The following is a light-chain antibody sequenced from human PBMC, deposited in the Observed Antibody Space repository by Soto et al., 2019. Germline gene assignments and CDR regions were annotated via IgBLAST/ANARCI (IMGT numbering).Light chain of an antibody. CDR1: HSISSW. V-gene: IGKV1-5*01. J-gene: IGKJ1*01. CDR2: SAP. CDR3: QQNYRYSWT. Sequence: IQITQSPSTLSASVGDRVTITCRASHSISSWLAWYQQKPGKAPTRLISSAPSLVCEVPLWFSRSTSGIECSLPISSVQPDEFVTYSCQQNYRYSWTFARGTKV.